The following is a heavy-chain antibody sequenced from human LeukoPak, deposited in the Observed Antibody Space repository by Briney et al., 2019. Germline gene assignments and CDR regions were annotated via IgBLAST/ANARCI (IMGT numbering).Heavy chain of an antibody. CDR3: ARVVVITEGLSHNWFDP. Sequence: PSETLSLTCTVSGGSISSSSYYWGWIRQPPGKGLEWIGSIYYSGSTYYNPSLKSRVTISVDTSKNQFSLKLSSVTAADTAVYYCARVVVITEGLSHNWFDPWGRGTLVTVSS. J-gene: IGHJ5*02. V-gene: IGHV4-39*07. CDR2: IYYSGST. D-gene: IGHD3-22*01. CDR1: GGSISSSSYY.